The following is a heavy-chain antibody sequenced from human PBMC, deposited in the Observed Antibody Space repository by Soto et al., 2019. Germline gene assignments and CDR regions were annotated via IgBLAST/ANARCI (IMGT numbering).Heavy chain of an antibody. V-gene: IGHV3-23*01. D-gene: IGHD3-10*01. J-gene: IGHJ4*02. Sequence: GGSLRLSCAASGFTFSMFAMNWVRQAPGKGLEWVASISYSGGSTNYADSVRGRFTISRDNSKHTLSLQMTSLRAEDTAVYYCAKVMGSTSSTANFDYWGRGTLVTVSS. CDR2: ISYSGGST. CDR3: AKVMGSTSSTANFDY. CDR1: GFTFSMFA.